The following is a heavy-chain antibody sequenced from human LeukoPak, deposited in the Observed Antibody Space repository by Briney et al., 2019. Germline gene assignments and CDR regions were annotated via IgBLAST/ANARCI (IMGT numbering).Heavy chain of an antibody. D-gene: IGHD3-22*01. CDR1: GFTFSSYA. J-gene: IGHJ4*02. V-gene: IGHV3-23*01. Sequence: SGGSLRLSCAASGFTFSSYAMSWVRQAPGKGLEWVSAISGSGGSTYYADSVKGRFTISRDNSKNTLYLQMTSLRAEDTAVYYCAKPLTMIVVGGDLDYWGQGTLVTVSS. CDR3: AKPLTMIVVGGDLDY. CDR2: ISGSGGST.